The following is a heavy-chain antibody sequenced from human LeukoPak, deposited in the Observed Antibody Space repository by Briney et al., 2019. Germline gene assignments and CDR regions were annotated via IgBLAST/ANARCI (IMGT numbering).Heavy chain of an antibody. CDR2: LYTGDTA. D-gene: IGHD3-10*01. CDR1: GLSVSSNY. V-gene: IGHV3-53*01. Sequence: GGSLRLSCAASGLSVSSNYMSWVRQAPGKGLEWVSLLYTGDTAYYADSVKGRFTISRDNSKNTLYLQMNSLRAEDTAVYYCAGPRFGELLYDYWGQGTLVTVSS. J-gene: IGHJ4*02. CDR3: AGPRFGELLYDY.